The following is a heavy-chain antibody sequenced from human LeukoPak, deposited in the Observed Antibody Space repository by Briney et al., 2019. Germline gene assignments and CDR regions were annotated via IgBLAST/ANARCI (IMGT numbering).Heavy chain of an antibody. Sequence: PGGSLRLSCAASGFTFSNYNMNWVRQAPGKGLEWVSSISSSSSYIYYADSVKGRFTISRDNAKNSLYLQMNSLRAEDTAVYYCARVRYCSGGSCYGVFDYWGQGTLVTVSS. D-gene: IGHD2-15*01. V-gene: IGHV3-21*01. CDR2: ISSSSSYI. CDR3: ARVRYCSGGSCYGVFDY. J-gene: IGHJ4*02. CDR1: GFTFSNYN.